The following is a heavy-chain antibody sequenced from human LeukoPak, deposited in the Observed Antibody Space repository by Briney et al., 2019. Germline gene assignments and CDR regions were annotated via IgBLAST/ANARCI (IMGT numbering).Heavy chain of an antibody. D-gene: IGHD1-26*01. Sequence: GGSLRLSCAASGFTFDDYGMSWVRQAPGKGLEWVSGINWNGGSTGYAGSVRGRFTISRDNAKNSLYLQMNSLRAGDTAVYYCARDYSGENVFDIWGQGTMVTVSS. CDR3: ARDYSGENVFDI. CDR1: GFTFDDYG. CDR2: INWNGGST. V-gene: IGHV3-20*04. J-gene: IGHJ3*02.